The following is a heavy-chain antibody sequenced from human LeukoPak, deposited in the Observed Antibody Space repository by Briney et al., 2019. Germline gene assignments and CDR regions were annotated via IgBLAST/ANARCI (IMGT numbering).Heavy chain of an antibody. CDR3: ARGAYYYDSSGYYYGRYFDL. CDR1: GGSLSGYY. J-gene: IGHJ2*01. CDR2: IYYSGST. Sequence: SETLSLTCAVYGGSLSGYYWTWIRQPPGKGLEWIGYIYYSGSTNYNPSLKSRVTISVDTSKNQFSLKLSSVTAADTAVYYCARGAYYYDSSGYYYGRYFDLWGRGTLVTVSS. D-gene: IGHD3-22*01. V-gene: IGHV4-59*01.